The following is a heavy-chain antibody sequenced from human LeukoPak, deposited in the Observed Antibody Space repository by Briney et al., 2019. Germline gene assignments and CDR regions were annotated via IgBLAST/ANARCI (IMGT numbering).Heavy chain of an antibody. J-gene: IGHJ3*02. Sequence: SETLSLTCTVSGGSISSYYWSWIRQPPGKGLEWSGYIYYSGSTNYNPSLKSRVTISVDTSKNQFSLKLSSVTAADTAVYYCARYYSWNDSAFDIWGQGTMVTVSS. CDR3: ARYYSWNDSAFDI. CDR1: GGSISSYY. CDR2: IYYSGST. V-gene: IGHV4-59*01. D-gene: IGHD1-20*01.